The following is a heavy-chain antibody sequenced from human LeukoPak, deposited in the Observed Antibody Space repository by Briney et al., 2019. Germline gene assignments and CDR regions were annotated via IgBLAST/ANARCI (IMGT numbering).Heavy chain of an antibody. J-gene: IGHJ4*02. D-gene: IGHD6-13*01. CDR3: ARQPIAAGPIYFDY. CDR1: GFTFSDYY. Sequence: GGSLRLSCAASGFTFSDYYMSWIRQAPGKGLEWVSYISSSGSTIYYADSVKGRFTISRDNAKNSLYLQMNSRRAEDTAVYYCARQPIAAGPIYFDYWGQGTLVTVSS. CDR2: ISSSGSTI. V-gene: IGHV3-11*01.